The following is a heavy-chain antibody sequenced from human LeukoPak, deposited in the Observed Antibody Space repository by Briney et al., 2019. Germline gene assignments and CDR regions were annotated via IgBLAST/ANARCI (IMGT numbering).Heavy chain of an antibody. Sequence: PSETLSLTCTVSGGSISSYYWSWIRQPPGKGLEWIGYIYYSGSTHYNPSLKSRVTISVDTSKNQFSLKLSSVTAADTAVYYCARDGYYYGSGTPGGFDYWGQGTLVTVSS. J-gene: IGHJ4*02. CDR3: ARDGYYYGSGTPGGFDY. D-gene: IGHD3-10*01. V-gene: IGHV4-59*01. CDR1: GGSISSYY. CDR2: IYYSGST.